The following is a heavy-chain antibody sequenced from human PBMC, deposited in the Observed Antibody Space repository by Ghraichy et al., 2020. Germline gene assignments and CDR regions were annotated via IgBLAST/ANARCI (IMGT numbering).Heavy chain of an antibody. V-gene: IGHV3-7*03. Sequence: GGSLRLSCAASGFTFSDDWLHWVRQAPGKGLEWVAYIRQGGTEKYYVDSVKGRFIISRDNAKNSLYLQMNSLRAEDTAVYYCARDKNHAQDSWGQGTLVTVSS. CDR2: IRQGGTEK. J-gene: IGHJ4*02. CDR1: GFTFSDDW. D-gene: IGHD1-14*01. CDR3: ARDKNHAQDS.